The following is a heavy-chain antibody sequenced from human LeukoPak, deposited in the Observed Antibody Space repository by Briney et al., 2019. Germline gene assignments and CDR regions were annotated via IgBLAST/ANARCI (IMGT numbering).Heavy chain of an antibody. D-gene: IGHD6-6*01. CDR3: AIGAARRLYDY. CDR1: GGSFSGYY. V-gene: IGHV4-34*01. CDR2: INHSGST. J-gene: IGHJ4*02. Sequence: SETLSLTCAVYGGSFSGYYWSWIRQPPGKGLEWIGEINHSGSTNYNPSLKSRVTISVDTSKNQFSLKLSSVTAADTAVYYCAIGAARRLYDYWGQGTLVTVSS.